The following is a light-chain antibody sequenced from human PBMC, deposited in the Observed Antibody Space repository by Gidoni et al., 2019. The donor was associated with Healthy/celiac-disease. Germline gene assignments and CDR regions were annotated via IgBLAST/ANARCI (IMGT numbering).Light chain of an antibody. Sequence: EIVMTQLPATLSVSPGERATLACRASQSVSSNLAWYQQKPGQAPRLLIYGASTRATGIPARFSGSGSGTEFTLTISSLQSEDFAVYYCQQYNNWRRTFGQGTKVEIK. V-gene: IGKV3-15*01. CDR1: QSVSSN. CDR3: QQYNNWRRT. J-gene: IGKJ1*01. CDR2: GAS.